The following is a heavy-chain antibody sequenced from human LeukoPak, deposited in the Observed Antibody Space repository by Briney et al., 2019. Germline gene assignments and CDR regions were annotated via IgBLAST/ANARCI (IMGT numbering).Heavy chain of an antibody. J-gene: IGHJ4*02. CDR3: ARGSRGYTEEY. D-gene: IGHD5-18*01. CDR2: ISSSGDTI. V-gene: IGHV3-48*03. CDR1: GFTFSNYE. Sequence: PGGSLRLSCAASGFTFSNYEMNWVRQAPGKGLEWVSYISSSGDTIYDADSVKGRFTISRDNAKNSLYLQMSSLRVEDTAVYYCARGSRGYTEEYWGQGTLVTVSS.